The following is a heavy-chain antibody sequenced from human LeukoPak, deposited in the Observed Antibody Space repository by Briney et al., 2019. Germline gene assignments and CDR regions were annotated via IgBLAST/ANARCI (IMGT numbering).Heavy chain of an antibody. V-gene: IGHV4-39*07. CDR2: IYYSGGT. D-gene: IGHD6-13*01. CDR1: GGSISSSSYY. J-gene: IGHJ4*02. Sequence: SETLSLTCTVSGGSISSSSYYWGWIRQPPGKGLEWIGSIYYSGGTYYNPSLKSRVTISVDTSKNQFSLKLSSVTAADTAVYYCARDLAAATYFDYWGQGTLVTVSS. CDR3: ARDLAAATYFDY.